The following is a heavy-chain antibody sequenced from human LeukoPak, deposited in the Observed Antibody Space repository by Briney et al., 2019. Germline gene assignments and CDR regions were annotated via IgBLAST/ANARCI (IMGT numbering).Heavy chain of an antibody. J-gene: IGHJ5*02. V-gene: IGHV1-46*01. D-gene: IGHD2-2*01. Sequence: ASVKVSCKASGYTFTSYYMHWVRQAPGQGLEWMGIINPSGGSTSYAQKFQGRVTMTRDTSTSTVYMELSSLRSEDTAVYYCAKDSNIVVVPAAPDWFDPWGQGTLVTVSS. CDR3: AKDSNIVVVPAAPDWFDP. CDR1: GYTFTSYY. CDR2: INPSGGST.